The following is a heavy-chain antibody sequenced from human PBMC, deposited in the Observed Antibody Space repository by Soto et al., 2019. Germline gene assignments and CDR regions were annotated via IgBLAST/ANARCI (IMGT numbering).Heavy chain of an antibody. CDR2: IIPIFGTA. Sequence: GASVKVSCKASGGTFSSYAISWVRQAPGQGLEWMGGIIPIFGTANYAQKFQGGVTITADESTSTAYMELSSLRSEDTAVYYCARDPGRPPDVWGQGTKVTVSS. CDR1: GGTFSSYA. V-gene: IGHV1-69*13. CDR3: ARDPGRPPDV. J-gene: IGHJ6*02.